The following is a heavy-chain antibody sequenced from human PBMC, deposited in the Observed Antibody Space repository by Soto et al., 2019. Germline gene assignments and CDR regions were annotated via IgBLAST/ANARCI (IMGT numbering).Heavy chain of an antibody. J-gene: IGHJ6*02. V-gene: IGHV1-69*06. CDR1: GGTFSSYA. CDR3: ARTMVLSPYYYYGMDV. CDR2: IIPIFGTA. Sequence: SVKVSCKASGGTFSSYAISWVRQAPGQGLEWMGGIIPIFGTANYAQKFQGRVTITADKSTSTAYMELSSLRSEDTAVYYCARTMVLSPYYYYGMDVWGQGTTVTVSS. D-gene: IGHD3-10*01.